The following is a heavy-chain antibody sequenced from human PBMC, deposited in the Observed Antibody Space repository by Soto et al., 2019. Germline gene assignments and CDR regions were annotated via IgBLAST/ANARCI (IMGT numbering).Heavy chain of an antibody. CDR2: IYYGGST. D-gene: IGHD3-22*01. CDR1: GGSISSGGYY. V-gene: IGHV4-31*03. CDR3: ARDTLDSSGYYFDY. Sequence: PSETLSLTCTVSGGSISSGGYYWSWIRQHPGKGLEWIGYIYYGGSTYYNPSLKSRVTISVDTSKNQFSLKLSSVTAADTAVYYCARDTLDSSGYYFDYWGQGTLVTVSS. J-gene: IGHJ4*02.